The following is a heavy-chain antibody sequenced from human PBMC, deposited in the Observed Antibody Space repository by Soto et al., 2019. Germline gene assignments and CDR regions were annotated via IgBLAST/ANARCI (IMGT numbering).Heavy chain of an antibody. V-gene: IGHV3-33*01. Sequence: QVQLVESGGGVVQPGRSLRLFCAASGFTFSSYGMHWVRQAPVKGLEWVAVIWYDGSNKYYADSVKGRFTISRDNSKNTLYLQMNGRRAEDTAVYYCARDGGYCSGGSCPYYYGMDVWGQGTTVTVS. CDR2: IWYDGSNK. D-gene: IGHD2-15*01. CDR1: GFTFSSYG. CDR3: ARDGGYCSGGSCPYYYGMDV. J-gene: IGHJ6*02.